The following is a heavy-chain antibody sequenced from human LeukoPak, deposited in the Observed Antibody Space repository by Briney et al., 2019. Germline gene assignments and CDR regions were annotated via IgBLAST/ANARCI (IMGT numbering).Heavy chain of an antibody. CDR1: GFTFSDYY. D-gene: IGHD5-18*01. J-gene: IGHJ4*02. CDR2: ISSSSSYT. CDR3: ASLPPSGDTAMVDY. Sequence: PGGSLRLSCAASGFTFSDYYMSWIRQAPGKGLEWVSYISSSSSYTNYADSVKGRFTISRDSAKNSLYLQMNSLRAEDTAVYYCASLPPSGDTAMVDYWGQGTLLTVSS. V-gene: IGHV3-11*03.